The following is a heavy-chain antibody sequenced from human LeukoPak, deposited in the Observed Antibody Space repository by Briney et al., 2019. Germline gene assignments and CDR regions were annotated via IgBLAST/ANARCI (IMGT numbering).Heavy chain of an antibody. CDR1: GFTFGDYA. CDR2: ISWNSGSI. CDR3: AKDPYSNYYYGMDV. J-gene: IGHJ6*02. Sequence: GRSLRLSCAASGFTFGDYAMHWVRQAPGKGLEWVSGISWNSGSIGYADSLKGRFTISRDNAKNSLYLQMNSLRAEDTALYYCAKDPYSNYYYGMDVWGQGTTVTVSS. V-gene: IGHV3-9*01. D-gene: IGHD4-11*01.